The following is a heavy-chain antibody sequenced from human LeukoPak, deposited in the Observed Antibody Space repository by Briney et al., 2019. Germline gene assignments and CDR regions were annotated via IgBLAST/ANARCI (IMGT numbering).Heavy chain of an antibody. CDR3: AREGGYWNYYFDY. V-gene: IGHV3-66*02. CDR1: GFTVSSNY. D-gene: IGHD1-7*01. Sequence: GGSLRLSCAASGFTVSSNYMSWVRQAPGKGLEWVSVIYSGGSTYYADSVKGRFTISRDNSKNTLYLQMNSLRAEDTAVYYCAREGGYWNYYFDYWGLGTLVTVSS. J-gene: IGHJ4*02. CDR2: IYSGGST.